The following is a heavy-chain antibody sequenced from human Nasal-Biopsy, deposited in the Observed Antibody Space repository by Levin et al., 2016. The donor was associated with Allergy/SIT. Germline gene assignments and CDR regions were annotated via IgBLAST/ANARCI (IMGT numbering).Heavy chain of an antibody. CDR1: GVSVSNRNYY. CDR2: TDIGGP. D-gene: IGHD3-3*01. CDR3: ARIRSGHSWSGYIEH. Sequence: SETLSLTCTVSGVSVSNRNYYWGWFRQSPGKGLEWIGSTDIGGPFHNPSLKSRTTISIDTSRNEFSLNLRSLTAIDTAIYYCARIRSGHSWSGYIEHWGQGTLVTVSS. V-gene: IGHV4-39*01. J-gene: IGHJ1*01.